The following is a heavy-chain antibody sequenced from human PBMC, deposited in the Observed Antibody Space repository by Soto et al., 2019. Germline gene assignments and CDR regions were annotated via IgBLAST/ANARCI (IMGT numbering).Heavy chain of an antibody. V-gene: IGHV1-2*04. CDR1: GYTFTGHY. CDR2: VNPISGGT. Sequence: QVQLVQSGAEVKKPGASVKVSCKASGYTFTGHYILWVRQAPGQGLEWMGWVNPISGGTIYAQKFLGWVTMTRDTSTSTGYLELRSLTSDATAVYYWARAKNFGSGELDYWGQGPLVTVSS. J-gene: IGHJ4*02. CDR3: ARAKNFGSGELDY. D-gene: IGHD3-10*01.